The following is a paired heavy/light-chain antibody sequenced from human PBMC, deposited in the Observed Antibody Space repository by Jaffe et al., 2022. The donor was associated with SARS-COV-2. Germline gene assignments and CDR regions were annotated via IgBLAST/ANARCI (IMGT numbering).Light chain of an antibody. CDR3: QHYNSYSGYS. CDR2: KTS. V-gene: IGKV1-5*03. Sequence: DIQMTQSPSTLSASVGDRVTITCRASQSISRWLAWYQQKPGKAPKLLIYKTSTLESGVPSRFSGSGSGTEFSLTISSLQPDDFGTYYCQHYNSYSGYSFGQGTKLEIK. J-gene: IGKJ2*03. CDR1: QSISRW.
Heavy chain of an antibody. V-gene: IGHV4-59*08. CDR2: IYYSGST. Sequence: QVQLQESGPGLVKPSETLSLTCTVSGDSMNSYFWNWIRQPPGKGLEWIGYIYYSGSTNYNPSLKSRVTMSVNTSKNQFSLKLSSVTAADTAVYYCARIVRFLEWDKDAFDLWGQGTMVTVSS. J-gene: IGHJ3*01. D-gene: IGHD3-3*01. CDR3: ARIVRFLEWDKDAFDL. CDR1: GDSMNSYF.